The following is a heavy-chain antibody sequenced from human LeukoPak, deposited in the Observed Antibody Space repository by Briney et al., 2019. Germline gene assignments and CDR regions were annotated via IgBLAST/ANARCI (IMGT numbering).Heavy chain of an antibody. CDR2: ISGSGGST. J-gene: IGHJ4*02. CDR3: AKDPASIVATYFDY. D-gene: IGHD5-12*01. CDR1: GFTFSSYA. Sequence: PGGSLRHSCAAFGFTFSSYAMSWVRQAPGKGLEWVSAISGSGGSTYHADSVKGRFTISRDNSKNTLYLQMNSLRAEDTAVYYCAKDPASIVATYFDYWGQGTLVTVSS. V-gene: IGHV3-23*01.